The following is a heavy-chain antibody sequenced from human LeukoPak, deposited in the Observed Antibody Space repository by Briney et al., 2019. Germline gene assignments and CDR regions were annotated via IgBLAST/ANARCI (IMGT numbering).Heavy chain of an antibody. CDR1: GYSISSGYY. V-gene: IGHV4-38-2*02. J-gene: IGHJ4*02. CDR3: ARRRALSYGSGSYLDY. CDR2: IYHSGST. D-gene: IGHD3-10*01. Sequence: SETLSLTCTVSGYSISSGYYWGWIRQPPGKGLEWIGSIYHSGSTYYNPSLKSRVTISVDTSKNQFSLKLSSVTAADTAVYYCARRRALSYGSGSYLDYWGQGTLVTVSS.